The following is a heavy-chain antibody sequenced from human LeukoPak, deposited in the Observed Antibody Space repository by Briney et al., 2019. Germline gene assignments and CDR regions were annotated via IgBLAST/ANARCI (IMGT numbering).Heavy chain of an antibody. J-gene: IGHJ2*01. CDR2: IYYSGST. CDR3: ARDRSSSSSLYYWNFDL. V-gene: IGHV4-30-4*08. Sequence: PSETLSLTCTVSGGSISSGDYYWSWIRQPPGKGLEWIGYIYYSGSTYYNPSLKSRVTISVDTSNNQFSLKLSSVTAADTAVYYCARDRSSSSSLYYWNFDLWGRGTLVTVSS. CDR1: GGSISSGDYY. D-gene: IGHD6-6*01.